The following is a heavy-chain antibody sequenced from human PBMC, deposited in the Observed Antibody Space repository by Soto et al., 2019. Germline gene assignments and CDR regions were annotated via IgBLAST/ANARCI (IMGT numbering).Heavy chain of an antibody. Sequence: GGSLRLSCAASGFTFSSYAMSWVRQAPGKGLDWVSAISGSGGSTYYADSVKGRFTISRDNSKNTLYLQMNSLRAEDTAVYYCAKDYVSGSSGWTDAFDIWGQGTMVTVSS. D-gene: IGHD6-19*01. V-gene: IGHV3-23*01. CDR3: AKDYVSGSSGWTDAFDI. CDR2: ISGSGGST. CDR1: GFTFSSYA. J-gene: IGHJ3*02.